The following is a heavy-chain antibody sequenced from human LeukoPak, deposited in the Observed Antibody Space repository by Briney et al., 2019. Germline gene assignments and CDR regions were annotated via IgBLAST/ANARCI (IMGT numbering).Heavy chain of an antibody. D-gene: IGHD1-1*01. J-gene: IGHJ4*02. Sequence: PGGSLRLSCAASGFTFRNYAMTWVRQAPGKGLEGVSDISGSADSTNYADSVKGRFTISRDNSKNTLYLQMNSLRAEDTAIYSCTKITTGTVNYWGQGTLDTVSS. V-gene: IGHV3-23*01. CDR2: ISGSADST. CDR1: GFTFRNYA. CDR3: TKITTGTVNY.